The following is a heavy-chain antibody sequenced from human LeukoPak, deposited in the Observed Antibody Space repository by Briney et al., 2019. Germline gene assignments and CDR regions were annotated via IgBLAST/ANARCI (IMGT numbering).Heavy chain of an antibody. CDR3: AAGINQWEPLDY. V-gene: IGHV1-58*02. Sequence: SVKVSWKASGFTFTSSAIQWVRQSRGQRLEWIGWIVVGSGNTHYAQKFQERVTITRDMSTSTAYMELRSLRSEDTAVYYCAAGINQWEPLDYWGQGTLVTVSS. J-gene: IGHJ4*02. CDR2: IVVGSGNT. CDR1: GFTFTSSA. D-gene: IGHD1-26*01.